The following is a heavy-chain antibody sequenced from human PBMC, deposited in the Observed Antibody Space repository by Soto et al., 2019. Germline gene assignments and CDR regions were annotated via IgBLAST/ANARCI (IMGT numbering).Heavy chain of an antibody. V-gene: IGHV1-69*08. CDR3: ARDSGKGLCGDYVWARRLFDI. D-gene: IGHD4-17*01. CDR2: IIHILGIA. CDR1: GGTFSSYT. Sequence: QVQLVQSGAEVKKPGSSVKVSCKASGGTFSSYTISWVRQAPGQGLEWMGRIIHILGIANYAQKFQGRVTITADKSTSTAYMELSSLRSEDTAVYYCARDSGKGLCGDYVWARRLFDIWGQGTMVTVSS. J-gene: IGHJ3*02.